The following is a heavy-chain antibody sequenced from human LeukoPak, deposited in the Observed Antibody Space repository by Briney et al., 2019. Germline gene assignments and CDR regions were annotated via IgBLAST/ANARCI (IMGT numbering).Heavy chain of an antibody. CDR1: GFNVAAYA. V-gene: IGHV3-43*02. CDR3: AIAYESGSFYRAFAY. D-gene: IGHD3-10*01. J-gene: IGHJ4*02. Sequence: GGSLRLSCAASGFNVAAYAMYWVRQPPGKSLEWVSLISGDSDNKYSAASVKVRFTISRDNSKNSLFLQMNSLTTEDTALYYCAIAYESGSFYRAFAYWGQEALVTVSS. CDR2: ISGDSDNK.